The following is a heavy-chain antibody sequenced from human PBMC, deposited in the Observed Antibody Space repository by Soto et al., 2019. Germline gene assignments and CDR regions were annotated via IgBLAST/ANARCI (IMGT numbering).Heavy chain of an antibody. Sequence: QVQLQESGPGLVKPSETLSLTCTVSGGSVSSGSYYWSWIRQPPGKGLEWIGYIYYSGSTNYNPSLKSRVTRSVDTSKNQFSLKLSSVTAADTAVYYCAREGIHSYYYGRDVWGQGTTVTVSS. J-gene: IGHJ6*02. CDR2: IYYSGST. V-gene: IGHV4-61*01. CDR1: GGSVSSGSYY. CDR3: AREGIHSYYYGRDV.